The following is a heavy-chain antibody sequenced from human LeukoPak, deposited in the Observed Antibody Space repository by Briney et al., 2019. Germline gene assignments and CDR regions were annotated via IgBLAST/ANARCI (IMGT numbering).Heavy chain of an antibody. D-gene: IGHD6-13*01. CDR2: ISRTGNSI. CDR1: GFTLSSYE. CDR3: ARGPYSSNWYVDY. V-gene: IGHV3-48*03. Sequence: QPGGSLRLSCAASGFTLSSYEMNWVRLAAGKGLEWISYISRTGNSIYYADSVKGRFTISRDSAKNSLYLQMNSLRAEDTAVYYCARGPYSSNWYVDYWGQGTLVTVAS. J-gene: IGHJ4*02.